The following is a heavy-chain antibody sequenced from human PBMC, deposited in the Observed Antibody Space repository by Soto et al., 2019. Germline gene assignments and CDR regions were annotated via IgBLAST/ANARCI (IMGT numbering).Heavy chain of an antibody. D-gene: IGHD5-18*01. CDR2: IKPDSGDT. CDR3: ARAEETAKRYYYYHYGMDV. CDR1: GYTFTDYY. Sequence: ASVKVSGKASGYTFTDYYIHWVRQAPGQGLEWMGWIKPDSGDTNYARKFQGRVTLTRDTSISTAYMDVSGLRPDDTALYYCARAEETAKRYYYYHYGMDVWGQGTTVTVSS. V-gene: IGHV1-2*02. J-gene: IGHJ6*02.